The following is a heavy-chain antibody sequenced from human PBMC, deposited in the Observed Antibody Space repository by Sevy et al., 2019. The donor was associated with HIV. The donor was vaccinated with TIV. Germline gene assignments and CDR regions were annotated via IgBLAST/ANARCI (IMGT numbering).Heavy chain of an antibody. J-gene: IGHJ4*02. CDR1: GYTFTSYG. D-gene: IGHD3-22*01. V-gene: IGHV1-18*01. Sequence: ASVKVCCKASGYTFTSYGISWVRQAPGQGLEWMGWISAYNGNTNYAQKLQGRVTMTTDTSTSTAYMELRSLRSDDTAVYYCARREYYYDSSGYLMGVFDYWGQGTLVTVSS. CDR2: ISAYNGNT. CDR3: ARREYYYDSSGYLMGVFDY.